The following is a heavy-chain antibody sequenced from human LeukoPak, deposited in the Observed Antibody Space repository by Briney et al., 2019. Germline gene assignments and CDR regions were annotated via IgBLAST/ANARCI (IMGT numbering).Heavy chain of an antibody. CDR3: AKDREELTLFDY. J-gene: IGHJ4*02. V-gene: IGHV3-23*01. D-gene: IGHD1-26*01. CDR1: GFTFSSYA. Sequence: SCAASGFTFSSYAMSWVRQAPGKGLEWVSAISGSGGSTYYADSVKGRFTISRDNSKNTLYLQMNSLRAEDTAVYYCAKDREELTLFDYWGQGTLVTVSS. CDR2: ISGSGGST.